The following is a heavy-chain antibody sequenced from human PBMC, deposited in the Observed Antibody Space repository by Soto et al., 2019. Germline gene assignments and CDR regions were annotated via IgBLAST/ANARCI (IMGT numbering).Heavy chain of an antibody. CDR2: ISGGGDII. CDR1: GFTFSYHY. J-gene: IGHJ4*02. CDR3: SRDPRLADY. V-gene: IGHV3-11*01. D-gene: IGHD6-25*01. Sequence: GGSLRLSCAASGFTFSYHYMTWIRQAPGKGPEWLSYISGGGDIISYADSVNGRFIISRDNAKRSLYLQMNSLTVEDTAVYYCSRDPRLADYWGQGTLVTVSS.